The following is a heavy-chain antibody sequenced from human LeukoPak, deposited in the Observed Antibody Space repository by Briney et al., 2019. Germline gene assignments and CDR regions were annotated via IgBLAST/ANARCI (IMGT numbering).Heavy chain of an antibody. J-gene: IGHJ4*02. Sequence: SQTLSLTCAVSGGSNSSGGYSWSCIRQPPGEGLEWIGYIYHSGGTYYNPSLKSRVTISVDRAKNQFSLKLSSVTAADTAVYYCARSRGDYFDYWGQGTLVTVSS. CDR3: ARSRGDYFDY. V-gene: IGHV4-30-2*01. CDR2: IYHSGGT. CDR1: GGSNSSGGYS. D-gene: IGHD3-22*01.